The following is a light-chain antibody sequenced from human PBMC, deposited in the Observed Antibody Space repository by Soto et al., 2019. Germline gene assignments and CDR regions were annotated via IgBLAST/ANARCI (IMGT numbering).Light chain of an antibody. V-gene: IGKV3-20*01. J-gene: IGKJ3*01. CDR2: GAS. CDR1: QSVSSSY. Sequence: EIVLTQSPGTLSLSPGERATLSCRASQSVSSSYLGWYQQKPGQAPRLLIYGASSRATGIPDRFSGSGSGTDFTLTISRLEPEDFAVYYCQQYGSPTTFGPGTKGDIK. CDR3: QQYGSPTT.